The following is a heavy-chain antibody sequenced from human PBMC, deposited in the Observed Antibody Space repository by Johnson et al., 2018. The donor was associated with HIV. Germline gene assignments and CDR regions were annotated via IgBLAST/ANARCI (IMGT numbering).Heavy chain of an antibody. Sequence: VQLVESGGGLVQPGGSLRLSCAASGFTVSSNYMSWVRQAPGKGLEWVSGINWNGGSTGYADSVKGRFTISRDNSKNTLYLQMNSLRAEDTAVYYCAGAYYYDSSGYYDAFDVWGQGTVLTVSS. CDR1: GFTVSSNY. CDR3: AGAYYYDSSGYYDAFDV. CDR2: INWNGGST. J-gene: IGHJ3*01. V-gene: IGHV3-66*02. D-gene: IGHD3-22*01.